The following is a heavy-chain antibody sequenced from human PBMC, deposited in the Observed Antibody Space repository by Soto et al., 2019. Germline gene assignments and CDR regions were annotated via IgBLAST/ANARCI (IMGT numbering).Heavy chain of an antibody. D-gene: IGHD3-3*01. V-gene: IGHV4-34*01. CDR2: INHSGST. J-gene: IGHJ5*02. Sequence: PSETLSLTCAVYGGSFSGYYWSWIRQPPGKGLEWIGEINHSGSTNYNPSLKSRVTISVDTPKNQFSLKLSSVTAADTAVYYCARGKGRSLEWLHTIKRNNWFDPWGQGTLVTVSS. CDR3: ARGKGRSLEWLHTIKRNNWFDP. CDR1: GGSFSGYY.